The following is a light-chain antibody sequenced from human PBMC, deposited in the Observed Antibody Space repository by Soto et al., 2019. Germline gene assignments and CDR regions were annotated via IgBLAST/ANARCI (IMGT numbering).Light chain of an antibody. J-gene: IGKJ1*01. Sequence: DIQMTQPPSTLSASVGDRVTITCRASQNINSWLAWYQQKPGKAPKLLIYAASSLESGVPSRFSGSRSGTEFTLTIISLQPDDFATYYCQQYDANPWTFGQGTKVDIK. V-gene: IGKV1-5*01. CDR3: QQYDANPWT. CDR2: AAS. CDR1: QNINSW.